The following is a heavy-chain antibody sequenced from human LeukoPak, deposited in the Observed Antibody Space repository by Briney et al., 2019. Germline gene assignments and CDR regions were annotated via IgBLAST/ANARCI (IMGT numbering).Heavy chain of an antibody. CDR2: INPSGGST. CDR3: ARGITMIVVVHPGRAFDI. V-gene: IGHV1-46*01. CDR1: GYTFTSYY. Sequence: ASVKVSCKASGYTFTSYYMHWVRQAPGRGLEWMGIINPSGGSTSYAQKFQGRVTMTRDTSTSTVYMELSSLRSEDTAVYYCARGITMIVVVHPGRAFDIWGQGTMVTVSS. J-gene: IGHJ3*02. D-gene: IGHD3-22*01.